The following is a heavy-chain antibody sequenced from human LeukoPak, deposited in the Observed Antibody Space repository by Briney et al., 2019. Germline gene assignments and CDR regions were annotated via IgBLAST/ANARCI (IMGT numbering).Heavy chain of an antibody. CDR3: ARCCLQRDGDNGGGDY. J-gene: IGHJ4*02. D-gene: IGHD4-17*01. CDR1: GGSLCSFF. V-gene: IGHV4-34*01. CDR2: INHSGYT. Sequence: SQALSLTCAVSGGSLCSFFWSWIRQPPAQGLDWIGVINHSGYTSYNPSLKRRVTLSVHTSKHQFSLILTSVTAADTAVYYCARCCLQRDGDNGGGDYWGQGTLVTVS.